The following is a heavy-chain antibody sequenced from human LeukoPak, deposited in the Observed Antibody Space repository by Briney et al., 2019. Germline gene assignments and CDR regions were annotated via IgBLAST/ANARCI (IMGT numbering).Heavy chain of an antibody. V-gene: IGHV4-4*07. CDR2: IYTSGST. CDR3: ADSSTWYGGPRYFQH. Sequence: SETLSLTCTVSGGSISSYYWSWIRQPAGKGLEWIGRIYTSGSTYYNPSLKSRVSISVDTSKNQFSLKLSSVTAADTAVYYCADSSTWYGGPRYFQHWGQGTVVTVSS. CDR1: GGSISSYY. J-gene: IGHJ1*01. D-gene: IGHD6-13*01.